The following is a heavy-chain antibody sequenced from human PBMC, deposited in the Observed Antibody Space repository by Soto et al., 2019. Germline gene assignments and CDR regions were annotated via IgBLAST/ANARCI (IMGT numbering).Heavy chain of an antibody. CDR3: ARGRGRTSCCCGSGY. CDR2: IYHSGST. D-gene: IGHD2-2*01. Sequence: SETLSLTCSVSGGSISSVGHYWSWIRQPPGKGLEWIGYIYHSGSTYYNPSLISRVTMSVDTSKNQFSLKLSSVTAADTAVYYCARGRGRTSCCCGSGYWGQGTLVTVSS. CDR1: GGSISSVGHY. V-gene: IGHV4-31*03. J-gene: IGHJ4*02.